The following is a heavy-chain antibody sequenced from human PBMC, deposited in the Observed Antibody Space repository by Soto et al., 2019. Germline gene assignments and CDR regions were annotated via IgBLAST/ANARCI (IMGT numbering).Heavy chain of an antibody. CDR1: GYTFTTYY. CDR3: ARGLDYYDSSVYQLFDY. D-gene: IGHD3-22*01. CDR2: INPRSGGT. J-gene: IGHJ4*02. Sequence: QVQLVQSGAEVRRPGASVKVSCEASGYTFTTYYMHWVRQAPGQGLEWMGIINPRSGGTTYAQKFQGRVTMTRDTSTSTVYMELSSLRSEDTAIYYCARGLDYYDSSVYQLFDYWGQGTLVTVTS. V-gene: IGHV1-46*01.